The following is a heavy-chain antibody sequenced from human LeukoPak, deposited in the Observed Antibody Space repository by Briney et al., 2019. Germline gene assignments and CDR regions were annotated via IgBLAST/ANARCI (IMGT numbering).Heavy chain of an antibody. CDR3: VRLYKIEGADL. V-gene: IGHV3-74*01. D-gene: IGHD1-14*01. CDR2: IRNDGTTT. CDR1: GFTFSTYW. J-gene: IGHJ2*01. Sequence: PGGSLRLSCAASGFTFSTYWMHWVRQTPGKGLVWVSSIRNDGTTTNYADSVKGRFTISRDNAENTLYLQMNSLRAEDTAVYYCVRLYKIEGADLWGRGTLVTVSS.